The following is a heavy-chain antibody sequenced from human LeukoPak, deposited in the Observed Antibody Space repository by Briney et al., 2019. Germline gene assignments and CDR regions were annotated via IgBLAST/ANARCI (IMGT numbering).Heavy chain of an antibody. CDR3: ARDVGFYYGSGTYTREDALDV. CDR1: GFTFSSYS. CDR2: ISSSGNYI. J-gene: IGHJ3*01. Sequence: GGSLRLSCAASGFTFSSYSMHWVRQAPGKGLEWVSSISSSGNYIYYADSLKGRFTISRDNAKNSLYLQMNSLRAEDTAVYYCARDVGFYYGSGTYTREDALDVWGQGTMVTVSS. D-gene: IGHD3-10*01. V-gene: IGHV3-21*01.